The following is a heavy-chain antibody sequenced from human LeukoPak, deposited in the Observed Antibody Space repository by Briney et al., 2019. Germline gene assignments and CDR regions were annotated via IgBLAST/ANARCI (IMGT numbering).Heavy chain of an antibody. J-gene: IGHJ5*02. CDR3: ARGGSYHNWFDP. V-gene: IGHV3-30-3*01. CDR1: GFTFSSYA. Sequence: GGSLRLSCAASGFTFSSYAMHWVRQAPGKGLEWVAVISYDGSNKYYADSVKGRFTISRDNSKNTLYLQMNSLRAEDTAVYYCARGGSYHNWFDPWGQGTLVTVSS. D-gene: IGHD2-21*01. CDR2: ISYDGSNK.